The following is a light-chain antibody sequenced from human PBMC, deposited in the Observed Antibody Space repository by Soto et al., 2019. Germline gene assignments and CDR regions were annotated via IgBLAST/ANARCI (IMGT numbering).Light chain of an antibody. J-gene: IGKJ5*01. CDR2: KAS. CDR1: QTISTW. Sequence: DIQMTQSPSTLSASVGARVPITCRASQTISTWLAWYQQKPGKAPKLLIYKASILESGVPSRFSGSGSGTEFTLTISSLQSEDFGLYYCQQYNNWPPITFGQGTRLEIK. V-gene: IGKV1-5*03. CDR3: QQYNNWPPIT.